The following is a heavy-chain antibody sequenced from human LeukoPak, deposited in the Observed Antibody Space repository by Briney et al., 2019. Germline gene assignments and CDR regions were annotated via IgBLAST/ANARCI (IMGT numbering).Heavy chain of an antibody. CDR1: GFTFSSYA. D-gene: IGHD2-15*01. CDR3: AGRYCSGGSCYDPLDAFDI. J-gene: IGHJ3*02. Sequence: PGGSLRLSCAASGFTFSSYAMHWVRQAPGKGLEWVAVISYDGSNKYYADSVKGRFTISRDNSKNTLYLQMNSLRAEDTAVYYCAGRYCSGGSCYDPLDAFDIWGQGTMVTVSS. V-gene: IGHV3-30-3*01. CDR2: ISYDGSNK.